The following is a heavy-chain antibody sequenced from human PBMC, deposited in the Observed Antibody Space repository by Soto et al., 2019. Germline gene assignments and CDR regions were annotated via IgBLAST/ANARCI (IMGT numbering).Heavy chain of an antibody. CDR3: VGDSTTSDY. Sequence: EVQLVESGGGLVQPGGSLELSCAASGFSFSDSAVHWVRQASGKGLEWVGRIRSKPKSYATEYGASVKGRFTISRDDSKKMAYLQMSSLKIEDTAVYYCVGDSTTSDYWGQGTLVTVSS. V-gene: IGHV3-73*01. CDR1: GFSFSDSA. D-gene: IGHD4-17*01. J-gene: IGHJ4*02. CDR2: IRSKPKSYAT.